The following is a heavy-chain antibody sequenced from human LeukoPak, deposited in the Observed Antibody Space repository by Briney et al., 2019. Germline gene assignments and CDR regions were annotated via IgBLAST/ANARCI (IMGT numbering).Heavy chain of an antibody. CDR3: ARGFKDKLMATIGSDFDY. D-gene: IGHD5-24*01. J-gene: IGHJ4*02. Sequence: GASVKVSCKASGYTFTSYDINWVRQATGQGLEWMGWRNPNSGNTGYAQKFQGRVTMTRNTSISTAYMELSSLRSEDTAVYYCARGFKDKLMATIGSDFDYWGQGTLVTVSS. V-gene: IGHV1-8*01. CDR2: RNPNSGNT. CDR1: GYTFTSYD.